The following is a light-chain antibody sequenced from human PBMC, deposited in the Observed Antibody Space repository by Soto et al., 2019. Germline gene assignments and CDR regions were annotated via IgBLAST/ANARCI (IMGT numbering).Light chain of an antibody. J-gene: IGKJ1*01. CDR3: QQYNSYAWT. Sequence: DIQMPQSPSTLYAPVGDRVTIACRASQSISSWLAWYQQKPGKAPMLLIYDASSLESGVPSRFSGSGSGTEFTLTITSLQPDDFATYYCQQYNSYAWTFGQGTNVEI. CDR2: DAS. CDR1: QSISSW. V-gene: IGKV1-5*01.